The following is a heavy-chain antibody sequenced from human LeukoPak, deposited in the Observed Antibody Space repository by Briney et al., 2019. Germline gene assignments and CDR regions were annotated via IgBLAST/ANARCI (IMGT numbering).Heavy chain of an antibody. CDR1: GYPITSGYY. J-gene: IGHJ4*02. V-gene: IGHV4-38-2*02. CDR2: IYHSGST. CDR3: ARGAIAPRLLSY. Sequence: SETLSLTCTVSGYPITSGYYWGWIRQPPGKDLEWIGTIYHSGSTYYNPSLKSRVTISVDMSKNQLSLKMSSVTAADTAVYYCARGAIAPRLLSYWGQGTLVTVSS. D-gene: IGHD6-6*01.